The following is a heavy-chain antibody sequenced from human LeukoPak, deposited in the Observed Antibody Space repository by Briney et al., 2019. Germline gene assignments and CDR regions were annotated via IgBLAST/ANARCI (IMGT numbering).Heavy chain of an antibody. CDR2: VYTSGST. CDR1: GGSISSYY. V-gene: IGHV4-4*07. J-gene: IGHJ4*02. Sequence: SETLSLTCTVSGGSISSYYWSWIRQPAGKGLEWIGRVYTSGSTNYNLSLKSRVTMSVDTSENQFSLNLSSVTAADTAVYYCARETAPDRAYNYWGQGILVTVSS. D-gene: IGHD3-16*01. CDR3: ARETAPDRAYNY.